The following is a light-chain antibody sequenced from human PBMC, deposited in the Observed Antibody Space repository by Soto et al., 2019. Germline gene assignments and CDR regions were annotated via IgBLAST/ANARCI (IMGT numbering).Light chain of an antibody. CDR2: EVS. J-gene: IGLJ2*01. CDR1: SSDVGSYKF. Sequence: QSALPQPASVSGSPGQSITISCTGTSSDVGSYKFVSWYQQHPGKAPKLMIYEVSKRPSGISNRFSGSQSGNTASLTISGLQAEDEADYYCCSYAGSSTLVIFGGGTKVTVL. CDR3: CSYAGSSTLVI. V-gene: IGLV2-23*02.